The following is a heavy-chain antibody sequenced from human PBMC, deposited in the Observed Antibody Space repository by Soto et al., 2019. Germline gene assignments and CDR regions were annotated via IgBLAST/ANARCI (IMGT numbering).Heavy chain of an antibody. CDR2: ISAYNGNT. V-gene: IGHV1-18*01. D-gene: IGHD3-16*01. CDR1: GYTFTSYG. CDR3: GGEGGGGLGEFSP. J-gene: IGHJ5*02. Sequence: QVQLVQSGAEVKKPGASVKVSCKASGYTFTSYGISWVRQAPGQGLEWMGWISAYNGNTNYAQKLQGRVTMTTDTPPNTAGVGRRGLRSDDRAVYWCGGEGGGGLGEFSPWGQGTLVTVSS.